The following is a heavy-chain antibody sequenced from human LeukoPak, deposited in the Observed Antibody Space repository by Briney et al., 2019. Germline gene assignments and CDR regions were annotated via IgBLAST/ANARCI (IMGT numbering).Heavy chain of an antibody. V-gene: IGHV1-69*04. Sequence: GASVKVSCKASGYTFSSYAISWVRQAPGQGLEWMGRIIPILGIANYAQKFQGRVTITADKSTSTAYMELSSLRSEDTAVYYCAREYRHQPDWGQGTLVTVSS. D-gene: IGHD5-12*01. CDR1: GYTFSSYA. J-gene: IGHJ4*02. CDR3: AREYRHQPD. CDR2: IIPILGIA.